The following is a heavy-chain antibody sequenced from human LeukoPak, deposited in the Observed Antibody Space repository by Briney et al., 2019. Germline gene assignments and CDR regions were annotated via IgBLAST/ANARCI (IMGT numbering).Heavy chain of an antibody. V-gene: IGHV3-20*04. J-gene: IGHJ6*03. Sequence: GGSLRLSCAASGFTFDDYGMSWVRQAPGQGLEWVSGINWNGGSTGYADSVKGRFTISRDNAKNSLYLQMNSLRAEDTALYYCAREATYCSSTSCFDYYYYMDVWGKGTTVTVSS. CDR1: GFTFDDYG. CDR3: AREATYCSSTSCFDYYYYMDV. CDR2: INWNGGST. D-gene: IGHD2-2*01.